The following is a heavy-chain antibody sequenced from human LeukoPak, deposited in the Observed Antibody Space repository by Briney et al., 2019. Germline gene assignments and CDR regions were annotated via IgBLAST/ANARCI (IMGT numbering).Heavy chain of an antibody. D-gene: IGHD3-22*01. CDR2: ISGSGGST. Sequence: GGSLRLSCAASGFTFSNYAMSWVRQAPGKGLEWVSAISGSGGSTYYADSVKGRFTISRDNSKKTLYLQMNSLRAEDTAVYYCAKGVDYYDRSAYDYWGQGTLVTVSS. CDR1: GFTFSNYA. J-gene: IGHJ4*02. CDR3: AKGVDYYDRSAYDY. V-gene: IGHV3-23*01.